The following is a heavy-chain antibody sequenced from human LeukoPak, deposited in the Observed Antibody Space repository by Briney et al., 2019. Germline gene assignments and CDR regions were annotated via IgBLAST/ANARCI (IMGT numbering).Heavy chain of an antibody. CDR1: GFTVSSNY. Sequence: PGGSLRLSCAASGFTVSSNYMSWVRQAPGKGLEWVSVIYSGGSTYYADYVKGRFTISRDNSKNTLYLQMNSLRAEDTAVYYCARRPRFDYYDSSGDLYYFDYWGQGTLVTVPS. J-gene: IGHJ4*02. D-gene: IGHD3-22*01. CDR2: IYSGGST. CDR3: ARRPRFDYYDSSGDLYYFDY. V-gene: IGHV3-66*01.